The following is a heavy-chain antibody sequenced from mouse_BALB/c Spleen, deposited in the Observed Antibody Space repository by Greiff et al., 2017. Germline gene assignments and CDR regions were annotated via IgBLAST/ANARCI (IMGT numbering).Heavy chain of an antibody. CDR1: GYTFTDYY. Sequence: VVESGPELVKPGASVKISCKASGYTFTDYYINRVKQKPGQGLEWIGWIYPGSGNTKYNEKFKGKATLTVDTSSSTAYMQLSSLTSEDTAVYFCARRGLGHAMDYWGQGTSVTVSS. J-gene: IGHJ4*01. CDR3: ARRGLGHAMDY. D-gene: IGHD4-1*01. V-gene: IGHV1-84*02. CDR2: IYPGSGNT.